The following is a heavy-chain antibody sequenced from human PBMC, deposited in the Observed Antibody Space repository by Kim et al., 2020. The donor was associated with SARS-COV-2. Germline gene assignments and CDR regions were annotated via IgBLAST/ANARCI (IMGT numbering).Heavy chain of an antibody. CDR2: T. CDR3: ASSGYDYYFDY. Sequence: TNYNPPHKSRVTISVDTSKNQFSLKLSCVTAADTAVYYCASSGYDYYFDYWGQGTLVTVSS. D-gene: IGHD5-12*01. J-gene: IGHJ4*02. V-gene: IGHV4-4*09.